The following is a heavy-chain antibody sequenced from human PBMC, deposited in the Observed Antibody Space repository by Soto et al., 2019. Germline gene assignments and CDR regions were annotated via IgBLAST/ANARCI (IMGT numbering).Heavy chain of an antibody. V-gene: IGHV4-34*01. J-gene: IGHJ3*01. D-gene: IGHD6-19*01. CDR1: GGSVTGYF. CDR2: VNHNGRN. Sequence: PXATLSLSSDVYGGSVTGYFWNWIRQSPGKGLEWIGKVNHNGRNNYNPSLKSRVTISLDMSKNQISLKLTSVTAADTAVYYCARGGSSDWQVAFDFWGQGTMVTVSS. CDR3: ARGGSSDWQVAFDF.